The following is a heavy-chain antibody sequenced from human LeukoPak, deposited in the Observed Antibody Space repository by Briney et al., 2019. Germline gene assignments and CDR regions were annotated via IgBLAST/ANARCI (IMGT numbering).Heavy chain of an antibody. J-gene: IGHJ3*02. CDR2: ISGSGGST. CDR3: AKDRERGYRGSAFDI. CDR1: GFTFTSYA. V-gene: IGHV3-23*01. D-gene: IGHD1-26*01. Sequence: GGSLRLSCAASGFTFTSYAMNWVRQAPGKGLEWVSSISGSGGSTYYADSVKGRFTISRDNSKNTLYLQMNSLRAEDTAVYYCAKDRERGYRGSAFDIWGQGTMVTVSS.